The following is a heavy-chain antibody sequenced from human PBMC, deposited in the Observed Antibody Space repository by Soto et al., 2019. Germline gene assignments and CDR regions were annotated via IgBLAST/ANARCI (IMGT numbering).Heavy chain of an antibody. CDR1: GFTFSSYG. D-gene: IGHD3-22*01. J-gene: IGHJ4*02. CDR2: ISGSRSST. CDR3: AKEGPSLTYYDCSGSLYYFDY. Sequence: EVQLLESGGGLVQSGGSLRLSCAASGFTFSSYGMSWVRQAPGKGLEWVSAISGSRSSTFYADSVKGRFTISRDNSKNTLYMQMNSLRAEDTAVYYCAKEGPSLTYYDCSGSLYYFDYWGQGTLVTVSS. V-gene: IGHV3-23*01.